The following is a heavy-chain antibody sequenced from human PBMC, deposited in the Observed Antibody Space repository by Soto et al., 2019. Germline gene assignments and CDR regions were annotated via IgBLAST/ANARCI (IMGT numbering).Heavy chain of an antibody. CDR2: IFHSGST. J-gene: IGHJ5*02. V-gene: IGHV4-30-2*06. Sequence: SETLSLTCIVSGGSFRDDGYSWNWIRQSPGKGLEWIGCIFHSGSTLYSPSLKSRVSMSLDVSKNQFSLALTSVTAADTAVYYCATSSSGWPDWFDPWSPGSLVTVSS. D-gene: IGHD6-19*01. CDR1: GGSFRDDGYS. CDR3: ATSSSGWPDWFDP.